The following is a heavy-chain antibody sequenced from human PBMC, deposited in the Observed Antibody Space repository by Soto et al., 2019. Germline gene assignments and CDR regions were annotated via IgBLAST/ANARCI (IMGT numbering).Heavy chain of an antibody. V-gene: IGHV3-30-3*01. CDR3: ARDKSPYSSVWHIRHFDF. J-gene: IGHJ4*02. D-gene: IGHD6-19*01. CDR1: GFTFSSYA. CDR2: MSYDGSNK. Sequence: QVQLVESGGGVVQPGRSLRLSCAASGFTFSSYAMHWVRQAPGKGLEWVAVMSYDGSNKYYADSVKGRFTISGDNSKNTLYLQMSRLRAEDTAVDYWARDKSPYSSVWHIRHFDFWGQGTPVTVSS.